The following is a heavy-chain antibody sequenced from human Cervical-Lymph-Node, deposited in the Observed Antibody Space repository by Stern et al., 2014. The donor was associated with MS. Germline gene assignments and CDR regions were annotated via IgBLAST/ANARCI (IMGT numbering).Heavy chain of an antibody. V-gene: IGHV1-69*09. CDR3: ARGIVSNRAAATQHNLFDP. CDR1: GGTFSRSYP. CDR2: STPTLGLA. Sequence: VQLVQSGAEVKKPGSSMNVSCKTSGGTFSRSYPITGLRKAPGQGLEWRGRSTPTLGLANYAHNFQGRVTITADTSTNTTYLELSSLRSEDTAVYYCARGIVSNRAAATQHNLFDPWGQGTLVTVSS. J-gene: IGHJ5*02. D-gene: IGHD2-15*01.